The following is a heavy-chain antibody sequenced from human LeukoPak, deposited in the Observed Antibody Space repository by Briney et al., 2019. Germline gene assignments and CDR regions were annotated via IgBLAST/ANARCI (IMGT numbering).Heavy chain of an antibody. V-gene: IGHV1-2*04. CDR2: INPNSGGT. J-gene: IGHJ5*02. D-gene: IGHD2-2*01. CDR1: GYTFTSYY. Sequence: GASVKVSCKASGYTFTSYYMHWVRQAPGQGLEWMGWINPNSGGTNYAQKFQGWVTMTRDTSISTAYMELSRLRSDDTAVYYCARDLGYCSTSCYRWFDPWGQGTLVTVSS. CDR3: ARDLGYCSTSCYRWFDP.